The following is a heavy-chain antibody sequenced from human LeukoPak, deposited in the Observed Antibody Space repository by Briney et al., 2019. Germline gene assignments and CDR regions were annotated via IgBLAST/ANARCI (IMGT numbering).Heavy chain of an antibody. CDR1: GFTFSSYE. D-gene: IGHD3-22*01. V-gene: IGHV3-48*03. J-gene: IGHJ1*01. CDR3: ARDSYYYDSSGLITEYFQY. Sequence: GGSLRLSCAASGFTFSSYEMNWVRQAPGKGLEWVSYISSSGSTIYYADSVKGRFTISRDNAKNSLYLQMNSLRAEDTAVYYCARDSYYYDSSGLITEYFQYWGQGTLVTVSS. CDR2: ISSSGSTI.